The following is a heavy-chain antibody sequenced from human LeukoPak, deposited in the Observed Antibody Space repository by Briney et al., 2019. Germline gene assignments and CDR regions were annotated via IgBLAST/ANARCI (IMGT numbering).Heavy chain of an antibody. CDR2: IIPIFGTA. Sequence: SVKVSCKASGGTFSSYAISWVRQAPGQGLEWMGGIIPIFGTANYAQKFQGRVTITADESTSTAYMELSSLRSEDTAVYYCAREGGGYCSSTSCYDYWGQGTMVTVSS. CDR3: AREGGGYCSSTSCYDY. V-gene: IGHV1-69*13. J-gene: IGHJ3*01. CDR1: GGTFSSYA. D-gene: IGHD2-2*01.